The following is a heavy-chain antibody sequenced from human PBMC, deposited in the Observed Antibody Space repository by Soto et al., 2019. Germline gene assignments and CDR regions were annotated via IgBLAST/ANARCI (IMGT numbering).Heavy chain of an antibody. CDR2: MNPNSGNT. Sequence: QVQLVQSGAEVKKPGASVKVSCKASGYTFTSYDIKGVRQATGQGLEWMGWMNPNSGNTGYAQKFQGRVTMTRNTSIITAYMELSSLRSEDTAVYYCARANYYDSSGYDWGQGTLVTVSS. J-gene: IGHJ4*02. CDR3: ARANYYDSSGYD. D-gene: IGHD3-22*01. CDR1: GYTFTSYD. V-gene: IGHV1-8*01.